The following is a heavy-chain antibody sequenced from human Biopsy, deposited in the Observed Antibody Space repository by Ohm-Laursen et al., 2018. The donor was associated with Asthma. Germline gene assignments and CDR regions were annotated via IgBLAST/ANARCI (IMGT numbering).Heavy chain of an antibody. Sequence: SLRLSCSASGFTFGDYCMSWVRQVPGQGLEWVANIKHDGSEKNHVDSLKGRFTISRDNAKNLLFLQMNSLRAEDTAVYYCAGTFHFWSPYHAEHYQLWGQGTLVTVSS. V-gene: IGHV3-7*01. CDR1: GFTFGDYC. CDR2: IKHDGSEK. D-gene: IGHD3-3*01. CDR3: AGTFHFWSPYHAEHYQL. J-gene: IGHJ1*01.